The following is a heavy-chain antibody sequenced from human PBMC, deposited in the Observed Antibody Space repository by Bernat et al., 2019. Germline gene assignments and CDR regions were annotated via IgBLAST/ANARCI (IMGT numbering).Heavy chain of an antibody. D-gene: IGHD1-26*01. CDR1: GFTFSSYA. CDR2: ISGSGGGP. CDR3: AKDRVGASRYNYFDP. J-gene: IGHJ5*02. V-gene: IGHV3-23*01. Sequence: EVQLLESGGGLVQPGGSLRLSCAASGFTFSSYAMSWGRQAPGKGLEWVSAISGSGGGPYYADSVKGRFTISRDNAKNTLYMQMNSLRAEDTAVYYCAKDRVGASRYNYFDPWGQGTLVTVSS.